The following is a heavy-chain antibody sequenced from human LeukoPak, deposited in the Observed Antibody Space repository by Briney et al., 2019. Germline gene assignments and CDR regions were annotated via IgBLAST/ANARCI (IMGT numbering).Heavy chain of an antibody. J-gene: IGHJ4*02. V-gene: IGHV3-74*01. D-gene: IGHD3-3*01. CDR2: INSDGSST. CDR1: GFTFSSYW. Sequence: GGSLRLSCAASGFTFSSYWMHWVRQAPGKGLVWVSRINSDGSSTSYADSVKGRFTISRDNAKNTLYLQMNSLRAEDTAVYYCRSGVGEKKNYFDYWGQGTLVTVSS. CDR3: RSGVGEKKNYFDY.